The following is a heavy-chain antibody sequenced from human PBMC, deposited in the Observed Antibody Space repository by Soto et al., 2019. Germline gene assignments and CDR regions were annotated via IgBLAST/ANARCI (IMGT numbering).Heavy chain of an antibody. V-gene: IGHV5-51*01. CDR3: ARVDYDFWSAKAFDI. D-gene: IGHD3-3*01. CDR2: IYPGDSDT. CDR1: GYSFTSYW. J-gene: IGHJ3*02. Sequence: GESLKISCKGSGYSFTSYWIGWVRQMPGKGLEWMGIIYPGDSDTRYSPSFQGQVTISADKSISTAYLQWSSLKASDTAMYYCARVDYDFWSAKAFDIWGQGTMVTVSS.